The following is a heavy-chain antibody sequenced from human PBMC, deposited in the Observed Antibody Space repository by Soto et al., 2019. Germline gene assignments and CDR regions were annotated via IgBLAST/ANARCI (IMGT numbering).Heavy chain of an antibody. CDR3: ARPPYGDFRPPYYYYYMDV. Sequence: EVQLVESGGGLVQPGGSLRLSCAASGFTFSSYSMNWVRQAPGKGLEWVSYISSSSSTIYYADSVKGRFTISRDNAKNPLYLQMNSLRAEDTAVYYCARPPYGDFRPPYYYYYMDVWGKGTTVTVSS. D-gene: IGHD4-17*01. J-gene: IGHJ6*03. CDR1: GFTFSSYS. CDR2: ISSSSSTI. V-gene: IGHV3-48*01.